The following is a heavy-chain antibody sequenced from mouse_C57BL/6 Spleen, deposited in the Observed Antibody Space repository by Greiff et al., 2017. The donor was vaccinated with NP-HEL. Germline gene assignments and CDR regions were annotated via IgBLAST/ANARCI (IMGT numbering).Heavy chain of an antibody. J-gene: IGHJ1*03. CDR1: GYTFTSSW. CDR3: ARGITTVVAPFDG. CDR2: LDPSDSYT. D-gene: IGHD1-1*01. Sequence: QVQLQQPGAELVMPGASVKLSCKASGYTFTSSWMHWVQQRPGQGLAWIGELDPSDSYTNYNQKFKGKSTLTVDKSSSTAYMQLSSLTSEDSAVYYCARGITTVVAPFDGWGTGTTVTVSS. V-gene: IGHV1-69*01.